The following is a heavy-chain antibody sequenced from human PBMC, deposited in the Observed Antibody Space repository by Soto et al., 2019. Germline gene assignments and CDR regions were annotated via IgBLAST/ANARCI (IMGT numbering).Heavy chain of an antibody. V-gene: IGHV3-7*01. CDR2: IKQDGSEK. J-gene: IGHJ4*02. Sequence: GGSLRLSCAASGFTFSSYWMSWVRQAPGKGLEWVANIKQDGSEKYYVDSVKGRFTISRDNAKNSLYLQMNSLRAEDTAVYYCARADSVIAAAGPFDYWGQGTLVTVSS. D-gene: IGHD6-13*01. CDR1: GFTFSSYW. CDR3: ARADSVIAAAGPFDY.